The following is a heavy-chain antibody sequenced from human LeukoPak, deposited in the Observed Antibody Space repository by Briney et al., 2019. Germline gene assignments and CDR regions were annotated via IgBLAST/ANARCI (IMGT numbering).Heavy chain of an antibody. J-gene: IGHJ4*02. V-gene: IGHV1-2*02. CDR1: GYTFTGYY. D-gene: IGHD1-1*01. Sequence: ASVKVSCKASGYTFTGYYMHWVRQAPGQGLEWMGWINPNSGGTNYAQRFQGRVTMTRDTSISTAYMELSRLRSDDTAVYYCARVLSNWNYHDYWGQGTLVTVSS. CDR3: ARVLSNWNYHDY. CDR2: INPNSGGT.